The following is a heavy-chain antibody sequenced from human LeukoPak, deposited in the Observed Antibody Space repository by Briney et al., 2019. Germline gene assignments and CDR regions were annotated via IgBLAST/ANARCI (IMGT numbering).Heavy chain of an antibody. CDR2: ISSSSRTI. CDR3: ARAGISGYEVDY. CDR1: GFTFSSYS. V-gene: IGHV3-48*02. J-gene: IGHJ4*02. D-gene: IGHD5-12*01. Sequence: PGGSLRLSCAVSGFTFSSYSMNWVRQAPGKGLEWVSYISSSSRTIYYAASVKGRFTISRDNAKNSLYLQMNSLRDEDTAVYYCARAGISGYEVDYWGQGTLVTVSP.